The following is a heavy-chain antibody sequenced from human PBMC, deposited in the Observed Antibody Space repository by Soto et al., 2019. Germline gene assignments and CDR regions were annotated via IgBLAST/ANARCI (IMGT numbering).Heavy chain of an antibody. Sequence: QVQLVESGGGVVQPGRSLRLSCAASGFTFSSYGMHWVRQAPGKGLEWVAVIWYDGSNKYYADSVKGRFTISRDNSKNTLYLQMNSLRAEDTAVYYCARDTSIVGATTAFDIWGQGTMVTVSS. V-gene: IGHV3-33*01. CDR2: IWYDGSNK. J-gene: IGHJ3*02. CDR3: ARDTSIVGATTAFDI. D-gene: IGHD1-26*01. CDR1: GFTFSSYG.